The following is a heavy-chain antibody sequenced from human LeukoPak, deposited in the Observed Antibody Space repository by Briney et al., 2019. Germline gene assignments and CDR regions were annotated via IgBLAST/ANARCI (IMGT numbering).Heavy chain of an antibody. CDR2: IFHSGNS. J-gene: IGHJ4*02. CDR1: SYSISSGSY. V-gene: IGHV4-38-2*02. CDR3: ARDPYYGSGPFRLF. D-gene: IGHD3-10*01. Sequence: SETLSLTCAVSSYSISSGSYWGWIRQSPGKGLEWVGSIFHSGNSYYNPSLKSRLTMSVDTSKNQFSLKLTSVTAADTALYYCARDPYYGSGPFRLFWGQGILVAVTS.